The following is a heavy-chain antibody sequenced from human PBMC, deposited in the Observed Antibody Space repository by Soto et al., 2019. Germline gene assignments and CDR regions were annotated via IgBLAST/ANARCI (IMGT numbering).Heavy chain of an antibody. D-gene: IGHD3-16*01. V-gene: IGHV4-59*01. Sequence: QVQLQESGPGLVKPSETLSLTCTVSGGSISSYYWSWIRQPPGKGLEWIGYIYYSGSTNYNPSLRRRVTGTGHQSKIQCHLEVGSVPRADAAVYFCGRGGGMITFGGVIDYWGQGTLVTVSS. J-gene: IGHJ4*02. CDR1: GGSISSYY. CDR2: IYYSGST. CDR3: GRGGGMITFGGVIDY.